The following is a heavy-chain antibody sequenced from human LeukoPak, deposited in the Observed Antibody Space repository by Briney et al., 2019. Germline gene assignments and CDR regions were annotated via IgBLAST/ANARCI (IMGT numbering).Heavy chain of an antibody. Sequence: SETLSLTCTVSGGSISSYYWSWIRQPPGKGLEWIGYIYYSGSTNYNPSLKSRVTISVDTSKNQFSLKLSSVTAADTAVYYCASLDGYYYGSENGTSDYWGQGTLVTVSS. D-gene: IGHD3-10*01. J-gene: IGHJ4*02. CDR2: IYYSGST. V-gene: IGHV4-59*08. CDR1: GGSISSYY. CDR3: ASLDGYYYGSENGTSDY.